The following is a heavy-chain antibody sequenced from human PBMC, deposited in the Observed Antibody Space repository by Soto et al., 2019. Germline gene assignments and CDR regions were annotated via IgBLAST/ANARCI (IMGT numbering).Heavy chain of an antibody. CDR1: GYIFTSYG. V-gene: IGHV1-18*01. CDR2: ISAHNGNR. J-gene: IGHJ4*02. D-gene: IGHD5-12*01. CDR3: AGDLGGFPDY. Sequence: QVQLVQSGVEVKKPGASVKVSCKASGYIFTSYGISWVRQAPGQGLEWMGWISAHNGNRKYAQKLQGRVTMTTDTPTSTAYMELRSLRSDDTAVYYCAGDLGGFPDYWGQGPLVTVSS.